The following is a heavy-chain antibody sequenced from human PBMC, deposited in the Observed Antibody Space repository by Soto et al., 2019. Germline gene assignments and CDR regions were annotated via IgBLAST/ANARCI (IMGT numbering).Heavy chain of an antibody. V-gene: IGHV1-3*01. CDR2: INAGNGNT. J-gene: IGHJ4*02. CDR3: ARGPNPYYFDY. Sequence: QVQFAQSGAEVKKPGASVKVSCKASGYTFTSYAMHWVRQAPGQRLEWLGWINAGNGNTKYSQKFQGRVTITRDTAASTAYMELSSLRSEDTAVYYCARGPNPYYFDYWGQGTLVTVSS. CDR1: GYTFTSYA.